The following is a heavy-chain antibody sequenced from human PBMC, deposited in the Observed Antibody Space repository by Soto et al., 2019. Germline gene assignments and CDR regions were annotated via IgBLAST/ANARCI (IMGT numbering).Heavy chain of an antibody. D-gene: IGHD2-2*02. CDR1: GGTFSSYA. V-gene: IGHV1-69*13. Sequence: SGQVSCEACGGTFSSYAISWVRQAPGQGLEWMGGIIPIFGTANYAQKFQGRVTITADESTSTAYMELSSLRSEDTAVYYCARDCSSTSCYTGYYYYGMDVWGQGTTVTVSS. J-gene: IGHJ6*02. CDR3: ARDCSSTSCYTGYYYYGMDV. CDR2: IIPIFGTA.